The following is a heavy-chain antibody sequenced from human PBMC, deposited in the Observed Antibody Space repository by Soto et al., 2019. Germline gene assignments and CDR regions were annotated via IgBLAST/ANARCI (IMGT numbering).Heavy chain of an antibody. J-gene: IGHJ6*02. D-gene: IGHD3-10*01. CDR2: INTGNGNT. CDR3: ARNYYGSGSYSPPQDYYYGMDV. V-gene: IGHV1-3*04. Sequence: ASVKVSCKASGYTFTAYTIHWVRQAPGQRLEWMGWINTGNGNTKYSQKFQGRVTFTRDTFASTAYMELSSLRSEDTAVYYCARNYYGSGSYSPPQDYYYGMDVWGQGTTVTVSS. CDR1: GYTFTAYT.